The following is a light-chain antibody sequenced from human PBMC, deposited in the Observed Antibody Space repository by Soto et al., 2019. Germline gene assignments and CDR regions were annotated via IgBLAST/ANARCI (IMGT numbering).Light chain of an antibody. J-gene: IGKJ1*01. CDR2: SAS. CDR1: QSISSW. V-gene: IGKV1-5*03. Sequence: DIQMTQSPSTLSASVGDRVIITCRASQSISSWLAWYQQKPGKAPNLLIYSASTLKSGIPSRFSGSGSGTEFTLTISSLQPDDFATYYCQQYDRASWTFDQGTKVEIK. CDR3: QQYDRASWT.